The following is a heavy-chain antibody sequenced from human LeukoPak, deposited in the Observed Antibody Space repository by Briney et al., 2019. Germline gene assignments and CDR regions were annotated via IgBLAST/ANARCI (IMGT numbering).Heavy chain of an antibody. V-gene: IGHV3-53*01. CDR3: ARDPYYDSSGYRLYGMDV. Sequence: GGSLRLSCAASGFTVSSNYMSWVRQAPGKGLEWVSVIYSGGSTYYADSVKGRFTISRDNSKSTLYLQMNSLRAEDTAVYYCARDPYYDSSGYRLYGMDVWGQGTTVTVSS. CDR1: GFTVSSNY. J-gene: IGHJ6*02. CDR2: IYSGGST. D-gene: IGHD3-22*01.